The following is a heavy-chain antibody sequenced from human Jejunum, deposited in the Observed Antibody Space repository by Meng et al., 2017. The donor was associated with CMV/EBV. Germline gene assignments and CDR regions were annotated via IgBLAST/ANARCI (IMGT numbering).Heavy chain of an antibody. Sequence: KASGGTFSSYAINWVRQAPGQGLEWMGANIPMFGTTNYAQKFQGRVTFTTDESASTVYMDLSSLRSEDTAIYYCANAHGISSPHFDSWGQGTLVTVSS. V-gene: IGHV1-69*05. CDR1: GGTFSSYA. CDR2: NIPMFGTT. J-gene: IGHJ4*02. CDR3: ANAHGISSPHFDS. D-gene: IGHD6-6*01.